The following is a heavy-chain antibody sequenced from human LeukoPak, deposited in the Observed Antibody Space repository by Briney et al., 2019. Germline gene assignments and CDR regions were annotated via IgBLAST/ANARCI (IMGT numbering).Heavy chain of an antibody. J-gene: IGHJ6*02. D-gene: IGHD5-12*01. Sequence: SQTLSLTCAISGDSVSSNSAAWNWIRQSPSRGLEWLGRTYYRSKWYNDYAVSVESRITINPDTSKNQFSLQLNSVTPEDTAVYYCVGWSSGYDPDYYYYGMDVWGQGTTVTVSS. CDR3: VGWSSGYDPDYYYYGMDV. V-gene: IGHV6-1*01. CDR2: TYYRSKWYN. CDR1: GDSVSSNSAA.